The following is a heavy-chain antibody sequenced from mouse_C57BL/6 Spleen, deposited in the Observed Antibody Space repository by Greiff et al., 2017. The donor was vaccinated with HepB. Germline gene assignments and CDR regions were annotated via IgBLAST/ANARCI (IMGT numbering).Heavy chain of an antibody. J-gene: IGHJ2*01. Sequence: EVHLVESGPGLVKPSQSLSLTCSVTGYSITSGYYWNWIRQFPGNKLEWMGYISYDGSNNYNPSLKNRISITRDTSKNQFFMKLTSVTTEDTATYYCARDYSNYVGYFDYWGQGTTLTVSS. CDR3: ARDYSNYVGYFDY. CDR2: ISYDGSN. V-gene: IGHV3-6*01. CDR1: GYSITSGYY. D-gene: IGHD2-5*01.